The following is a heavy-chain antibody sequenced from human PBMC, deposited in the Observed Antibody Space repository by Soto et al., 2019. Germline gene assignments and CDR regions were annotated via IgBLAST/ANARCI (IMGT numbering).Heavy chain of an antibody. CDR1: GFSFGSYA. J-gene: IGHJ4*02. CDR2: ISGSDGKT. D-gene: IGHD3-10*01. Sequence: GGSLRLSCAASGFSFGSYALSWVRQAPGKGLEWVSTISGSDGKTFYADSVKGRFSISRDTSQNTLYLQMNSLRADDTAIYYCARWSYPDYWGQGTRVTVSS. CDR3: ARWSYPDY. V-gene: IGHV3-23*01.